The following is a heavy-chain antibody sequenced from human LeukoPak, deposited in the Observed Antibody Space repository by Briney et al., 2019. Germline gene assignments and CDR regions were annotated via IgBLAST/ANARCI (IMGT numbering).Heavy chain of an antibody. Sequence: GGSLRLSCAASGFPFSNFAMTWVRQAPGKGLEWVSSISGRGGSSYYADSVKGRFTISRDISKNTLYLQMNSLRGEDTAVYYCARDWGYSGYDLAPGVYYYYYYMDVWGKGTTVSVSS. CDR2: ISGRGGSS. CDR1: GFPFSNFA. V-gene: IGHV3-23*01. D-gene: IGHD5-12*01. CDR3: ARDWGYSGYDLAPGVYYYYYYMDV. J-gene: IGHJ6*03.